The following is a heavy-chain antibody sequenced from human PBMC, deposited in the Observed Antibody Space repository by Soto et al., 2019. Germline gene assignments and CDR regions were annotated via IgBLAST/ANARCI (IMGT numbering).Heavy chain of an antibody. V-gene: IGHV4-30-2*01. Sequence: QLQLQESGSGLVKPSQTLSLTCAVSGGSISSGGYSWSWIRQPPGKGLEWIGYIYHSGSTYYNPSLKSRVTISVDRSKNQFSLKLSSMTAADTAVYYCASLRLIVGGMDVWGQGTTVTVSS. D-gene: IGHD3-22*01. CDR2: IYHSGST. CDR1: GGSISSGGYS. J-gene: IGHJ6*02. CDR3: ASLRLIVGGMDV.